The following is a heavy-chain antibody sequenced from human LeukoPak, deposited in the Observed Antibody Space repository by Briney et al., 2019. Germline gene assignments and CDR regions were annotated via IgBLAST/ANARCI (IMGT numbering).Heavy chain of an antibody. D-gene: IGHD5-12*01. V-gene: IGHV3-21*01. Sequence: GGSLRLSCAASGFTFSSYSMNWVRQAPGKGLEWVSSISRTSSYIYFADSVKGRFTISRDNAKNSLYLHMNSLRAEDTAVYYCARDGNSGYASYYFDYWGQGALVTVPS. CDR3: ARDGNSGYASYYFDY. CDR1: GFTFSSYS. J-gene: IGHJ4*02. CDR2: ISRTSSYI.